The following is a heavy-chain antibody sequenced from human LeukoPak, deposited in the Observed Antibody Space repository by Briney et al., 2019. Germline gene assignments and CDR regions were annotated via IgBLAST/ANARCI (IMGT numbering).Heavy chain of an antibody. CDR2: INPNSGGT. J-gene: IGHJ4*02. CDR3: ARDRNYYDSSGYPSY. CDR1: GYTFTGYY. D-gene: IGHD3-22*01. V-gene: IGHV1-2*02. Sequence: ASVKVSCKASGYTFTGYYMHWVRQAPAHGLEWMGWINPNSGGTNYAKKLQGRVTMTRDTSISTAYMELSRLRSDDTAVYYRARDRNYYDSSGYPSYWGQGTLVTVSS.